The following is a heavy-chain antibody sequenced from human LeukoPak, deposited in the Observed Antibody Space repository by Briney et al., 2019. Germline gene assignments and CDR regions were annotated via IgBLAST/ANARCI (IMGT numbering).Heavy chain of an antibody. CDR1: GFTFSNYA. Sequence: PGGSLRLSCAASGFTFSNYAMSWVRQAPGKGLEWVSAISNRGGTHYADSVKGRFTTSRDTSQTTLYLQMNSLRADDTAVYYCAKEGRAAAFDIWGQGTMVTVSS. J-gene: IGHJ3*02. D-gene: IGHD3-10*01. V-gene: IGHV3-23*01. CDR2: ISNRGGT. CDR3: AKEGRAAAFDI.